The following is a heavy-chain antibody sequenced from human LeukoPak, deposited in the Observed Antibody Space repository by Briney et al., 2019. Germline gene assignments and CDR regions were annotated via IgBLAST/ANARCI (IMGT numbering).Heavy chain of an antibody. Sequence: SETLSLTCAVYGGSFSGYYWSWIRQPPGKGLEWIGEINHSGSTNYNPSLKSRVTISVDTSKNQFSLKLSSVTAADTAIYYCAKDWHILTGRNCFDPWGQGTLVTVSS. J-gene: IGHJ5*02. V-gene: IGHV4-34*01. CDR2: INHSGST. CDR3: AKDWHILTGRNCFDP. D-gene: IGHD3-9*01. CDR1: GGSFSGYY.